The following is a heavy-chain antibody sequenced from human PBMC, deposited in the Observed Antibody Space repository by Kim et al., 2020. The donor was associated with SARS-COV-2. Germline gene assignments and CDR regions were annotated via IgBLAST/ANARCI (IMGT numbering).Heavy chain of an antibody. V-gene: IGHV4-31*03. CDR2: IYYSGST. Sequence: SETLSLTCTVSGGSISSGGYYWSWIRQHPGKGLEWIGYIYYSGSTYYNPSLKSRVTISVDTSKNQFSLKLSSVTAAATAVYYCARQYYYGSGYGYYYYYGMDVWGQGTTVTVSS. CDR3: ARQYYYGSGYGYYYYYGMDV. CDR1: GGSISSGGYY. D-gene: IGHD3-10*01. J-gene: IGHJ6*01.